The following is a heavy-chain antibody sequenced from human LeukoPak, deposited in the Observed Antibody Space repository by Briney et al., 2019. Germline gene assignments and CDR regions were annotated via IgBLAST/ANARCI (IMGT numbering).Heavy chain of an antibody. V-gene: IGHV3-30*18. CDR2: ISYDGSSK. J-gene: IGHJ6*02. CDR1: GFTFSSYG. Sequence: GRSLRLSCAASGFTFSSYGMHWVRQAPGKGLEWVAVISYDGSSKYYADSVKGRFTTSRDNSKNTLYLQMNSLRAEDTAVYYCAKDLYEAGPMRYYYYGMDVWGQGTTVTVSS. D-gene: IGHD3-16*01. CDR3: AKDLYEAGPMRYYYYGMDV.